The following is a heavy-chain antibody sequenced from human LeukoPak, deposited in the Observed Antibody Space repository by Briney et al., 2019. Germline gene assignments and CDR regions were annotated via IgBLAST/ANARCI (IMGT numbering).Heavy chain of an antibody. CDR1: GGSFSGYY. CDR2: INHSGST. CDR3: ARLIVGATNFDY. D-gene: IGHD1-26*01. J-gene: IGHJ4*02. V-gene: IGHV4-34*01. Sequence: SETLSLTCTVYGGSFSGYYWSWIRQPPGEGLEWIGEINHSGSTYYNPSLKSRVTISVDTSKNQFSLKLSSVTAADTAVYYCARLIVGATNFDYWGQGTLVTVSS.